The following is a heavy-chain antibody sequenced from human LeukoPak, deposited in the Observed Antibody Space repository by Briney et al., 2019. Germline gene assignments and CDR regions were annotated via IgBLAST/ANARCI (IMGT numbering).Heavy chain of an antibody. J-gene: IGHJ4*02. CDR2: ISSSSSYI. Sequence: PGGSLRLSCAASGFTFSDYYMSWLRQAPGKGLEWVSYISSSSSYIYYADSVKGRFTISRDNAKNSLYLQMNSLRAEDTAVYYCARDRGYGDHVGYWGQGTLVTVSS. CDR1: GFTFSDYY. V-gene: IGHV3-11*06. D-gene: IGHD4-17*01. CDR3: ARDRGYGDHVGY.